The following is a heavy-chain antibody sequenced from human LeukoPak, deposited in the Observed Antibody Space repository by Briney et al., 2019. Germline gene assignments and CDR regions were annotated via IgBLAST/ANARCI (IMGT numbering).Heavy chain of an antibody. CDR3: AKDLHGGYSSDY. D-gene: IGHD4-23*01. V-gene: IGHV3-30*02. CDR1: GFTFNNFG. J-gene: IGHJ4*02. CDR2: IGYEGVHK. Sequence: GGSLRLSCAAPGFTFNNFGMHWVRQAPGKGLEWVSFIGYEGVHKYYADSVKGRFTISKDNSKATLYLQMNSLRPEDTAVYYCAKDLHGGYSSDYWGQGTLVTVFS.